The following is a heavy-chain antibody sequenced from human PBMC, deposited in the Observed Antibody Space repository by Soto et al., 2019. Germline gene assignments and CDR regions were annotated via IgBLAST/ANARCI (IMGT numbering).Heavy chain of an antibody. J-gene: IGHJ4*02. D-gene: IGHD3-16*01. Sequence: EVQLVESGGGLVQPGGSLRLSCAVSGFSVSGMYMTWVRQVPGKGLEWISLLYTDDTAYYADSVKGRFTISKVSSKDTLFLQMNGLRAEDTAVYYCARVDTLYADVDYWGQGTLVTVSS. CDR2: LYTDDTA. V-gene: IGHV3-66*01. CDR3: ARVDTLYADVDY. CDR1: GFSVSGMY.